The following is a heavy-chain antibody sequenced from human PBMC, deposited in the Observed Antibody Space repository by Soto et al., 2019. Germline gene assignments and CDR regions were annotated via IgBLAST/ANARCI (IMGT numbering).Heavy chain of an antibody. Sequence: ESGGGVVQLGRSLRLSCAASGFTFSSYGMHWVRQAPGTGLEWVAVIWYDGSKKYYPDSVKGRFTISRDNTKNTLYLQMNSLRAEDTAVYYCAREDYYNDSSGPPRYWGQGTLVTVSS. J-gene: IGHJ4*02. D-gene: IGHD3-22*01. CDR2: IWYDGSKK. CDR1: GFTFSSYG. V-gene: IGHV3-33*01. CDR3: AREDYYNDSSGPPRY.